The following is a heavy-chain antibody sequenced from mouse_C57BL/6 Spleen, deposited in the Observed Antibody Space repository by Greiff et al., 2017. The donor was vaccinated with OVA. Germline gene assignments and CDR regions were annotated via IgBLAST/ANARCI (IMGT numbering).Heavy chain of an antibody. CDR3: VRRGINGYFDV. Sequence: EVQLVESGGGLVQPKGSLKLSCAASGFCFNTYAMNWVRQAPGKGLEWVARIRSKSNNYATYYAVSVKARFTISRDKSESRLYLQMNNLNTEDTAMYYCVRRGINGYFDVWGTGTTVTVSS. CDR1: GFCFNTYA. CDR2: IRSKSNNYAT. D-gene: IGHD2-4*01. V-gene: IGHV10-1*01. J-gene: IGHJ1*03.